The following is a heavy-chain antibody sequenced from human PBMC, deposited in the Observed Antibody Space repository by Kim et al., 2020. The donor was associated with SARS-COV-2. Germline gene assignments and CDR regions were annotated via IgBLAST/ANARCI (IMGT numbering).Heavy chain of an antibody. CDR2: ISSSSSYT. J-gene: IGHJ6*02. CDR1: GFTFSDYY. V-gene: IGHV3-11*06. D-gene: IGHD6-19*01. Sequence: GGSLRLSCAASGFTFSDYYMSWIRQAPGKGLEWVSYISSSSSYTNYADSVKGRFTISRDNAKNSLYLQMNSLRAEDTAVYYCARSGGIAVAPVPPSRNYYYGMDVWGQGTTVTVSS. CDR3: ARSGGIAVAPVPPSRNYYYGMDV.